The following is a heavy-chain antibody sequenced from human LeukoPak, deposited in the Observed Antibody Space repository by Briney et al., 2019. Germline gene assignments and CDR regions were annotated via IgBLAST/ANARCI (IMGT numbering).Heavy chain of an antibody. CDR2: VSPPGGGT. V-gene: IGHV3-23*01. Sequence: GGSLRLSCAASGFTFSSYEMNWVRQAPGKGLEWLSGVSPPGGGTYYADSVKGRFTISRDDSKNTLSLQMNSLRVEDTAVYYCARDLAWGAFDYWGQGTLVTVSS. CDR1: GFTFSSYE. J-gene: IGHJ4*02. D-gene: IGHD7-27*01. CDR3: ARDLAWGAFDY.